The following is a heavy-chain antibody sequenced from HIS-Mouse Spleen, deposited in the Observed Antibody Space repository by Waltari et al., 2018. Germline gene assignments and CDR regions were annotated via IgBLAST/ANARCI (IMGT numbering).Heavy chain of an antibody. V-gene: IGHV3-30*18. CDR3: AKASSGWLDY. Sequence: QVQLVESGGGVVQPGRSLRLDCAASGLTFSSYGMHWVRQAPGKGLECVAVISYDGSNKYYADSVKGRFTISRDNSKNTLYLQMNSLRAEDTAVYYCAKASSGWLDYWGQGTLVTVSS. CDR2: ISYDGSNK. J-gene: IGHJ4*02. D-gene: IGHD6-19*01. CDR1: GLTFSSYG.